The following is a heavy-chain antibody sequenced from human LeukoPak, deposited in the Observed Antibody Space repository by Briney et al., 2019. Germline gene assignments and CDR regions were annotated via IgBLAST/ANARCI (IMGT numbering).Heavy chain of an antibody. CDR1: GGSISSSSYY. J-gene: IGHJ5*02. Sequence: SETLSLTCTVSGGSISSSSYYWGWIRQSPGKNLEWLGSIYYTGTTHYNPSLKSRVTISVDTSKNQFSLNLSSVTAADTAVYYCARQEIGLRSFDPWGQGTLVTVSS. CDR3: ARQEIGLRSFDP. CDR2: IYYTGTT. V-gene: IGHV4-39*01. D-gene: IGHD3/OR15-3a*01.